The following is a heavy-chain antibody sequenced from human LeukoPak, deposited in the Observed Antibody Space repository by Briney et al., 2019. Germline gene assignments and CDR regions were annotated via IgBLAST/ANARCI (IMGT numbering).Heavy chain of an antibody. CDR3: ARVHYYDILTGSMAFDY. V-gene: IGHV4-39*07. Sequence: PSETLSLTCTVSGGSISSSSYYWGWIRQPPGKGLEWIGSIYYSGSTYYNPSLKSRVTISVDRSKNQFSLKLSSVTAADTAVYYCARVHYYDILTGSMAFDYWGQGTLVTVSS. D-gene: IGHD3-9*01. CDR2: IYYSGST. J-gene: IGHJ4*02. CDR1: GGSISSSSYY.